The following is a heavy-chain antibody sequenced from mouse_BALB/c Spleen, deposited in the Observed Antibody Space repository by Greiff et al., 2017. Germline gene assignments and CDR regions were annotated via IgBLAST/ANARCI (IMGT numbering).Heavy chain of an antibody. D-gene: IGHD4-1*01. CDR1: GYTFSSYW. V-gene: IGHV1-9*01. Sequence: QVQLKQSGAELMKPGASVKISCKATGYTFSSYWIEWVKQRPGHGLEWIGEILPGSGSTNYNEKFKGKATFTADTSSNTAYMQLSTLTSEDSAVYYCARRWDEGAMDYWGQGTSVTVSS. CDR3: ARRWDEGAMDY. CDR2: ILPGSGST. J-gene: IGHJ4*01.